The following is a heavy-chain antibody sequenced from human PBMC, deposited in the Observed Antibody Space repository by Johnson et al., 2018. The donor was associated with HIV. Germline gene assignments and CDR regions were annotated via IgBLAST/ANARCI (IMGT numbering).Heavy chain of an antibody. D-gene: IGHD3-10*01. J-gene: IGHJ3*02. V-gene: IGHV3-13*01. CDR1: GFTFSSYD. Sequence: VQLVESGGGLVQPGGSLRLSCAASGFTFSSYDMHWVRQATGKGLEWVSAIGTAGDTYYADSVKGRFTISSDNSKNTLYLQMNSLRAEDTAVYYCARDSGSFCHAFDIWGQGTMVTVSS. CDR3: ARDSGSFCHAFDI. CDR2: IGTAGDT.